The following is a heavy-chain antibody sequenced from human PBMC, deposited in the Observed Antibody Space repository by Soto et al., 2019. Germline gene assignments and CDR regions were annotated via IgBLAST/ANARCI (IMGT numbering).Heavy chain of an antibody. CDR2: IWYDGSNK. Sequence: VGSLRLSCAASGFTFSSYGMHWVRQAPGKVLEWVAVIWYDGSNKYYADSVKGRFTISRDNSKNTLYLQMNSLRAEDTAVYYCARVAGTTRGNEYFQHWGQGTLVTVSS. J-gene: IGHJ1*01. D-gene: IGHD1-1*01. V-gene: IGHV3-33*01. CDR3: ARVAGTTRGNEYFQH. CDR1: GFTFSSYG.